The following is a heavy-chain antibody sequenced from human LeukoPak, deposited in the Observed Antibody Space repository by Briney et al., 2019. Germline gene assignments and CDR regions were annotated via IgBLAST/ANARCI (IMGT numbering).Heavy chain of an antibody. CDR2: INHSGST. J-gene: IGHJ4*02. D-gene: IGHD3-10*01. CDR3: ARGGGLWFGEFKPFDY. CDR1: GGSISSSNW. Sequence: SETLSLTCAVSGGSISSSNWWSWIRQPPGKGLEWIGEINHSGSTNYNPSLKSRVTISVDTSKNQFSLKLSSVTAADTAVYYCARGGGLWFGEFKPFDYWGQGTLATVSS. V-gene: IGHV4-4*02.